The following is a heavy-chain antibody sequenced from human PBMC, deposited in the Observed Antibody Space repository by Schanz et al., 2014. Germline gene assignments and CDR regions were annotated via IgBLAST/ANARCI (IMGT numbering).Heavy chain of an antibody. V-gene: IGHV1-69*08. Sequence: QVQLVQSGAEVKKPGSSVKVSCKASRSTFSSYTISWVRQARGQGLEWVGRFIPILDVGNYAQQFQGRVTCTADKSTSTAYMELSSLRYEDTAVYYCARDQSPYTNSSDVRYFDYWGQGTLVTVSS. CDR3: ARDQSPYTNSSDVRYFDY. CDR2: FIPILDVG. J-gene: IGHJ4*02. CDR1: RSTFSSYT. D-gene: IGHD6-6*01.